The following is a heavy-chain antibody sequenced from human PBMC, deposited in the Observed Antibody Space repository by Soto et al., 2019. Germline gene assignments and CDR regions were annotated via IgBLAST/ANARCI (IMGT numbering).Heavy chain of an antibody. J-gene: IGHJ6*01. CDR3: AEDIDSSGRAYYAMDG. Sequence: EVQLVESGGTLVQPGRSLRLSCATSGFMFADYAMHWVRQAPGKGLEWVSGISWNSKSKDYADAVRGRLTISRDNAKKSLYLQMNTLRAEDTALYYCAEDIDSSGRAYYAMDGWGQGTTVTVSS. CDR1: GFMFADYA. D-gene: IGHD3-22*01. CDR2: ISWNSKSK. V-gene: IGHV3-9*01.